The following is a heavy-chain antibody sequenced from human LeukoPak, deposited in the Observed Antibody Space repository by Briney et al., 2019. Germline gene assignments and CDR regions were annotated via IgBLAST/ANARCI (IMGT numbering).Heavy chain of an antibody. J-gene: IGHJ4*02. CDR3: ARDPSYDYSSSITEDYLDY. D-gene: IGHD6-6*01. Sequence: GASVKVSCKASGYTFTGYYMHWVRQAPGQGLEWMGWINPNSGGTNYAQKFQGRVTMTRDTSISTAYMELSRLRSDDTAVYYCARDPSYDYSSSITEDYLDYWGQGTLVTVSS. CDR1: GYTFTGYY. V-gene: IGHV1-2*02. CDR2: INPNSGGT.